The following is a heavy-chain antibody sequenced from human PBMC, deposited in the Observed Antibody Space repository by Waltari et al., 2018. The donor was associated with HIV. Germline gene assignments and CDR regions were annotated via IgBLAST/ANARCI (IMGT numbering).Heavy chain of an antibody. D-gene: IGHD2-15*01. V-gene: IGHV1-3*01. CDR3: VRGPPCSGGTCYGLFDS. Sequence: QVQLVQSGAEVKKPGTSVTISCRASGYNFTSFAIHWVRQALGHRLEWVAWVNPANDNTKYSRTIQARVTVTKDASAKTAYMALSGLTSDDTGVYFCVRGPPCSGGTCYGLFDSWGQGTLVSVSS. CDR2: VNPANDNT. CDR1: GYNFTSFA. J-gene: IGHJ4*01.